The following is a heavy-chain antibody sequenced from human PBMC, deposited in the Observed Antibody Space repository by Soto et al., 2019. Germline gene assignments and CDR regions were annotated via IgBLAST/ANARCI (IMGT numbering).Heavy chain of an antibody. J-gene: IGHJ4*02. V-gene: IGHV1-18*01. CDR1: GYTFTSYG. Sequence: QVQLVQSGAEVKKPGASVKVSCKASGYTFTSYGISWVRQAPGQGLEWMGWISAYNGNTNYAQKLQGRVTMTTDTSTSTAYMKLRSLRSNDTAVYSFAKDYPPGGYNHYWGQGTLVTVSS. D-gene: IGHD5-12*01. CDR2: ISAYNGNT. CDR3: AKDYPPGGYNHY.